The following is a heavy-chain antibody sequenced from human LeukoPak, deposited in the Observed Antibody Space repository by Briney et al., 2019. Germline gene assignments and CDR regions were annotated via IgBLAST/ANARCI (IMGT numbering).Heavy chain of an antibody. V-gene: IGHV1-24*01. CDR2: IDPEDGKA. Sequence: GASVTVSCKVSGYTLTDLSMHWVRQGPGTGLEWMGGIDPEDGKAIYAQKFQGRVTMTEDTTTDTAYMELSSLRSVDTAVYYCVTRGKWLLLNWGQGTLVTVSS. D-gene: IGHD2-15*01. CDR3: VTRGKWLLLN. J-gene: IGHJ4*02. CDR1: GYTLTDLS.